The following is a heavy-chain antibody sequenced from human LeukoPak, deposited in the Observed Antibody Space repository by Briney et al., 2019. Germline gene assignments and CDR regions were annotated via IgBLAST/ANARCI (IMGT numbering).Heavy chain of an antibody. D-gene: IGHD5-18*01. CDR2: INHSGST. V-gene: IGHV4-34*01. Sequence: PSETLSLTCAVYGGSFSGYYWSWIRQPPGKGLEWIGEINHSGSTNYNPSLKSRVTISVDTSKNQFSLKLSSVTAADTAVYYCATHLETAMANWGQGTLVTVSS. CDR1: GGSFSGYY. J-gene: IGHJ4*02. CDR3: ATHLETAMAN.